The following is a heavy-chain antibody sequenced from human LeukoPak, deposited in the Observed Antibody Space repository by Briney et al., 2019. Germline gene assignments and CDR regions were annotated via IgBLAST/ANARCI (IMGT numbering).Heavy chain of an antibody. V-gene: IGHV3-30-3*01. D-gene: IGHD5-18*01. CDR3: ARGALGGIQLWFGDY. Sequence: PGGSLRLSCAASGFTFSSYAMHWVRQAPGKGLEWVAVISYDGSNKYYADSVKGRFTISRDNSKNTLYLQMNSLRAEDTAVYYCARGALGGIQLWFGDYWGQGTLVTVSS. J-gene: IGHJ4*02. CDR2: ISYDGSNK. CDR1: GFTFSSYA.